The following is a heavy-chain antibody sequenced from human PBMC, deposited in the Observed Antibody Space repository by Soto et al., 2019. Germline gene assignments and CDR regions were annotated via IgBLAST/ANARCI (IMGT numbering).Heavy chain of an antibody. J-gene: IGHJ3*02. CDR3: ARAPPVDDAFDI. D-gene: IGHD2-15*01. CDR2: TIPIFGTA. CDR1: GGTFSSYA. Sequence: GASVKFSCKASGGTFSSYAISWVRQAPGQGLEWMGGTIPIFGTANYAQKFQGRVTITADESTSTAYMELSSLRSEDTAVYYCARAPPVDDAFDIWGQGTMVTVSS. V-gene: IGHV1-69*13.